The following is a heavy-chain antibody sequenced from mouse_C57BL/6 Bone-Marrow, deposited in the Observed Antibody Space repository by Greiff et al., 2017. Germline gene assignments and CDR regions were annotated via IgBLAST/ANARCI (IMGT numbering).Heavy chain of an antibody. CDR2: IYPGSGST. J-gene: IGHJ2*01. CDR1: GYTFTSYW. V-gene: IGHV1-55*01. D-gene: IGHD1-1*01. Sequence: QVQLQQPGAELVKPGASVKMSCTASGYTFTSYWITWVKQSPGPGLAWIGAIYPGSGSTNYNEKFKSKATLAVDTSSSTAYMQLSSLTSEDAAVYYCARSSSRDYWGQGTTLTVSS. CDR3: ARSSSRDY.